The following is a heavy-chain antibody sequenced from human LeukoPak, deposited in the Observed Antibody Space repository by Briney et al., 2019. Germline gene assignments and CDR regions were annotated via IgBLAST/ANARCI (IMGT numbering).Heavy chain of an antibody. CDR1: GLTFSSYE. Sequence: PGGSLRLSCAASGLTFSSYEMNWVRQAPGKGLEWVSYISSSGSTIYYADSVKGRFTISRDNAKNSLYLQMNSLRAEDTAVYYCARKNYYGMDVWGQGTTVTVSS. CDR2: ISSSGSTI. CDR3: ARKNYYGMDV. J-gene: IGHJ6*02. V-gene: IGHV3-48*03.